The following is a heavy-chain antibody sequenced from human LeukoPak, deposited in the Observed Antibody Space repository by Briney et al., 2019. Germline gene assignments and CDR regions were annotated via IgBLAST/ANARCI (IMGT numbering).Heavy chain of an antibody. D-gene: IGHD2-2*01. CDR2: IWPSYSET. V-gene: IGHV5-51*01. CDR3: AREVGSSSLTFDY. CDR1: GFTSSNYW. J-gene: IGHJ4*02. Sequence: GESLKISCKGSGFTSSNYWIGWVRQMPGKGLEWMGVIWPSYSETRYSPSFQGQVTISADKSITTAYLQWSSLKASDTAMYYCAREVGSSSLTFDYWGQGTLVTVPS.